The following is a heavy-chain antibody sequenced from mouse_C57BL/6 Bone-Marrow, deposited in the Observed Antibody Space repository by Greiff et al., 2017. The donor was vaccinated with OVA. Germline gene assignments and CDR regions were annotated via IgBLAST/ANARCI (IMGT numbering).Heavy chain of an antibody. V-gene: IGHV1-61*01. CDR3: ASGVYYGTRTDYAMDY. J-gene: IGHJ4*01. CDR1: GYTFTSYW. Sequence: QVQLQQPGAELVRPGSSVKLSCKASGYTFTSYWMDWVKQRPGQGLEWIGNIYPSDSETHYNQKFKDKATLTVDKSSSTAYMQLSSLTSEDSAVYYCASGVYYGTRTDYAMDYWGQGTSVTVSA. CDR2: IYPSDSET. D-gene: IGHD1-1*01.